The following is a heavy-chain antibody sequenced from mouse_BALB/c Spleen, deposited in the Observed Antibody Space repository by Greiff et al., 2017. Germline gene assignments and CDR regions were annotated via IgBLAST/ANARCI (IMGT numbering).Heavy chain of an antibody. CDR3: ARSSTFLYGYYTWFAY. D-gene: IGHD2-3*01. CDR1: GYSFTGYT. CDR2: INPYNGGT. J-gene: IGHJ3*01. V-gene: IGHV1-18*01. Sequence: EVQGVESGPELVKPGASMKISCKASGYSFTGYTMNWVKQSHGKNLEWIGLINPYNGGTSYNQKFKGKATLTVDKSSSTAYMELLSLTSEDSAVYYCARSSTFLYGYYTWFAYWGQGTLVTVSA.